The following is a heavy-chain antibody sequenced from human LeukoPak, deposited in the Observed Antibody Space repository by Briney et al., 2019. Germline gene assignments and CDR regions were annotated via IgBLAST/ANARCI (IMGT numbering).Heavy chain of an antibody. V-gene: IGHV3-30*02. Sequence: EGSLRLSCAASGFTFSSYGMHWVRQAPGKGLEWVAFIRYDGSNKYYADSVKGRFTISRDNSKNTLYLQMNSLRAEDTAVYYCAKEMVGYSSSPPWGQGTLVTVSS. J-gene: IGHJ5*02. CDR1: GFTFSSYG. D-gene: IGHD6-6*01. CDR3: AKEMVGYSSSPP. CDR2: IRYDGSNK.